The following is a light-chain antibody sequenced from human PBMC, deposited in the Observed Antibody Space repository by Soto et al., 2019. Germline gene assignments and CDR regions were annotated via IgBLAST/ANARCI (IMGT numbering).Light chain of an antibody. CDR3: QHYGSTPWT. CDR1: QTINNN. CDR2: GAS. J-gene: IGKJ1*01. Sequence: VLTQAPATLSVSPGERATLSCRASQTINNNVAWYQLKDGQVPRLVIYGASSRATDIPDRITGSGSGTDFTLTISRLEPEDFAVYYCQHYGSTPWTFGQGTKVDI. V-gene: IGKV3-20*01.